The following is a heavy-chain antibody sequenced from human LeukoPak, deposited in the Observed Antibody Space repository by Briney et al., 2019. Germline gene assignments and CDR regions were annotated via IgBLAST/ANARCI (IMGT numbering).Heavy chain of an antibody. CDR1: SGSMRSSNW. CDR2: ISHRGST. Sequence: SETLSLTCTVSSGSMRSSNWWIWVRQPPGKGLEWIGEISHRGSTNYNPSLKSRVTISIDKSKNQFSLKLTSATAADTAVYYCARGPASPMADRPNFDYWGQGTLVTVSS. J-gene: IGHJ4*02. CDR3: ARGPASPMADRPNFDY. V-gene: IGHV4-4*02. D-gene: IGHD5-24*01.